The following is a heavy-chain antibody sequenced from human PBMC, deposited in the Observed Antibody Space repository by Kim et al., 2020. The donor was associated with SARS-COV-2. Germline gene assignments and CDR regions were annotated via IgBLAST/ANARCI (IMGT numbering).Heavy chain of an antibody. V-gene: IGHV5-51*01. CDR2: IYPGDSDT. Sequence: GASLKISCKGSGYSFTSYWIGWVRQMPGKGLEWMGIIYPGDSDTRYSPSFQGQVTISADKSIRTAYLQWSSLKASDTAMYYCARGIGYSSSWGAFDIWGQGTMVTVSS. CDR3: ARGIGYSSSWGAFDI. CDR1: GYSFTSYW. J-gene: IGHJ3*02. D-gene: IGHD6-13*01.